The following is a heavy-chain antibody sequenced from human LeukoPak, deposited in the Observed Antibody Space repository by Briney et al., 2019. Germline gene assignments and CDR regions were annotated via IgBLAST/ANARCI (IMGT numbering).Heavy chain of an antibody. Sequence: GSLRLSCAASGFTFSSYGMHWVRQAPGKGLEWVAFIRYDGSNKYYADSVKGRFTISRDNSKNTLYLQMNSLRAEDTALYYCARDHGLIGAFDIWGQGTMVTVSS. CDR1: GFTFSSYG. CDR2: IRYDGSNK. V-gene: IGHV3-30*02. CDR3: ARDHGLIGAFDI. D-gene: IGHD2-8*01. J-gene: IGHJ3*02.